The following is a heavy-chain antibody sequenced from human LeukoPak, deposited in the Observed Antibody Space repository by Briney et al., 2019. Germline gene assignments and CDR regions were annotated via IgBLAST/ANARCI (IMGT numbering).Heavy chain of an antibody. D-gene: IGHD3-9*01. Sequence: SETLSLTCAVSGYSISGGYYWGWIRQPPGKGLEWIGSIYHSGSTYYNPSLKSRVTISVDTSKNQFSLKLSSVTAADTAVYYCARAYYDILTGYFFDYWGQGTLVTVSS. CDR3: ARAYYDILTGYFFDY. J-gene: IGHJ4*02. CDR1: GYSISGGYY. CDR2: IYHSGST. V-gene: IGHV4-38-2*01.